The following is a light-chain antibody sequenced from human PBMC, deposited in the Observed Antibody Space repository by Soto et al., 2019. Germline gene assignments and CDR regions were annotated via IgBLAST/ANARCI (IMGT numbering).Light chain of an antibody. CDR2: EVS. J-gene: IGLJ1*01. CDR3: SSYTTRSTRV. V-gene: IGLV2-14*01. CDR1: SSDVGIYNY. Sequence: QSALTQPASVSGSPGQSIAISCTGSSSDVGIYNYVSWYQQHPGKVPKLIIYEVSNRPSGVPNRFSGSKSGNTASLTISGLQAEDEADYYCSSYTTRSTRVFGTGTKLTVL.